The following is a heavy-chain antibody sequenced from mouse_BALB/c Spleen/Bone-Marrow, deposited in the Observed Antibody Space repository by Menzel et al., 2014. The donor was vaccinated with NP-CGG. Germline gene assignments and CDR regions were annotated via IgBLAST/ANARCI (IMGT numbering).Heavy chain of an antibody. D-gene: IGHD2-4*01. V-gene: IGHV7-3*02. J-gene: IGHJ1*01. CDR1: GFTFTDYY. CDR3: ARDINYDIYWYFDV. Sequence: EVKVVESGGGLVQPGGSLRLSCATSGFTFTDYYMSWVRQPPGKALEWLGFIRNKAKGYTTEYSAPVKGRFTISRDNSQSILYLQMNTPRVEDSATYYCARDINYDIYWYFDVWGAGTTVTVSS. CDR2: IRNKAKGYTT.